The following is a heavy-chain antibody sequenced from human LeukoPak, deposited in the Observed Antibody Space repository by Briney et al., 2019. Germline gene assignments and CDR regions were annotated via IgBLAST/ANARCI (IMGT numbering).Heavy chain of an antibody. Sequence: SETLSLTCTVSGGSITSSGYYWGWIRQPPGKGLEWIGSIYYSGSTYYNPSLKSRVTISVDTSKNQFSLKLSSLTAADTAVYYCARQRTRGAVVALVDYWGQGTLVTVSS. D-gene: IGHD3-22*01. CDR2: IYYSGST. V-gene: IGHV4-39*01. CDR1: GGSITSSGYY. CDR3: ARQRTRGAVVALVDY. J-gene: IGHJ4*02.